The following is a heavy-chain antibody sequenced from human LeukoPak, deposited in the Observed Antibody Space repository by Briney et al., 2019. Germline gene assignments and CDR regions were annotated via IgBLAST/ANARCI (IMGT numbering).Heavy chain of an antibody. CDR2: KKQDRSEK. Sequence: GGSLRLSCVASGFTFSRSWMSWVRRAPGKGLEWVGNKKQDRSEKYYADSVKGRFTISRDNSKDTLYLQMNSLRAEDTAVYYCAKDESFDIWGQGTMVTVSS. CDR3: AKDESFDI. CDR1: GFTFSRSW. J-gene: IGHJ3*02. V-gene: IGHV3-7*01.